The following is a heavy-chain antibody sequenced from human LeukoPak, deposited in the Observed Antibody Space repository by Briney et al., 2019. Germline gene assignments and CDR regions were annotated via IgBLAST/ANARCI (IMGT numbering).Heavy chain of an antibody. D-gene: IGHD3-16*02. V-gene: IGHV5-51*01. J-gene: IGHJ3*02. CDR2: IYPGDSDT. Sequence: GESLKISCKGSGYSFTSYWIGWVRQIPGKGPEWMVIIYPGDSDTRYSPSFRGQVTISADKSISTAYLQWSSLKASDTAMYYCARLGYRGFRDAFDIWGQGTMVTVSS. CDR3: ARLGYRGFRDAFDI. CDR1: GYSFTSYW.